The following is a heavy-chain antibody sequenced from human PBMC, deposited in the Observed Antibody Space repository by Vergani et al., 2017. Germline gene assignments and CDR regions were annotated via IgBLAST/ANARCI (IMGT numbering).Heavy chain of an antibody. Sequence: QVHLVQSVAEVKKPGSSVKVSCRASGDTSSSYAISWVRQAPGQGLEWLGMTVPIFGSATTTQKFQDRVTISAEAATNTAFLEVTNLRSDDTAVYYCAGIPPRVVGPYFDFWGQGTLVTVSS. CDR3: AGIPPRVVGPYFDF. V-gene: IGHV1-69*15. D-gene: IGHD2-21*01. CDR1: GDTSSSYA. J-gene: IGHJ4*02. CDR2: TVPIFGSA.